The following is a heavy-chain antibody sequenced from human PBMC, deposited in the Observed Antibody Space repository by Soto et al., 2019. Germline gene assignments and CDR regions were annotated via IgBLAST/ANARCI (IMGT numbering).Heavy chain of an antibody. D-gene: IGHD2-2*01. CDR2: ISARGGST. J-gene: IGHJ6*02. CDR1: GFTFSNYA. CDR3: AKDPPSEKTQLDYGMDV. V-gene: IGHV3-23*01. Sequence: GGSLRLSCSGFGFTFSNYAMSWVRQAPGKGLEWVSFISARGGSTYYADSVKGRVTISRDNSKNTLFLQMHSLRAEDTALYYCAKDPPSEKTQLDYGMDVWGQGTTVTVSS.